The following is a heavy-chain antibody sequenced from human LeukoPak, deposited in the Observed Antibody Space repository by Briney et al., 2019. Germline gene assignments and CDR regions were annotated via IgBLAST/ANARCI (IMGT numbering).Heavy chain of an antibody. V-gene: IGHV3-30-3*01. D-gene: IGHD3-22*01. J-gene: IGHJ4*02. CDR1: GFTFSSYA. CDR3: ARSPIPYDSSGYLRY. Sequence: GGSLRLSCAASGFTFSSYAMPWVRQAPGKGLEWVAVISYDGSNKYYADSVKGRFTISRDNSKNTLYLQMNSLRAEDTAVYYCARSPIPYDSSGYLRYWGQGTLVTVSS. CDR2: ISYDGSNK.